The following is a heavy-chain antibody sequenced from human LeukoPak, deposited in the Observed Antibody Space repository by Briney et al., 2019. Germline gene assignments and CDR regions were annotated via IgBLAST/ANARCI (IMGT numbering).Heavy chain of an antibody. D-gene: IGHD2-2*01. V-gene: IGHV5-51*01. J-gene: IGHJ6*02. CDR3: ARHDYCSSTSCYYYYGMDV. Sequence: GESLKISCKGSGYSFTSYWIGWVRQMPGEGLEWMGIIYPGDSDTRYSPSFQGQVTISADKSISTAYPQRSSLKASDTAMYYCARHDYCSSTSCYYYYGMDVWGQGTTVTVSS. CDR2: IYPGDSDT. CDR1: GYSFTSYW.